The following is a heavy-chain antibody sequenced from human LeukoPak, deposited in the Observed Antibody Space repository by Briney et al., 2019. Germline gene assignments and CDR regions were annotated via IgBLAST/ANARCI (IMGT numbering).Heavy chain of an antibody. CDR3: ARLYDSSGYYYDSD. CDR1: GGSISNYY. CDR2: IHYRGTI. J-gene: IGHJ4*02. D-gene: IGHD3-22*01. V-gene: IGHV4-59*08. Sequence: PSETLSLTCTVSGGSISNYYWTWIRQPPGKGLEWIGYIHYRGTINYNPSLKSRVTISVDTSKNQFSLKLSSVTAADTAVYYCARLYDSSGYYYDSDWGQGTLVTVSS.